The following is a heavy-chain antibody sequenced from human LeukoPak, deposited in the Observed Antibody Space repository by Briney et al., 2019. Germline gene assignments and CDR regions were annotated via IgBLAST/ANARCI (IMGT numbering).Heavy chain of an antibody. CDR1: GFTFSDYY. CDR2: MSSSGSTI. J-gene: IGHJ5*02. Sequence: GGSLRLSCAASGFTFSDYYMSWIRQAPGEGLEWGSYMSSSGSTIYYADSVKGRFTISRDNAKNSLYLQMNSLRAEDTALYYCAKGSSGYFADLWGQGTLVTVSS. CDR3: AKGSSGYFADL. V-gene: IGHV3-11*01. D-gene: IGHD3-22*01.